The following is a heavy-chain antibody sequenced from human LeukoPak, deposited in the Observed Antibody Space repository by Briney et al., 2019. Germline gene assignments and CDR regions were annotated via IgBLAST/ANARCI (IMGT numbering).Heavy chain of an antibody. Sequence: SETLSLTCTVSGGSISYYYRTWIRQSPGKGLEWIGQIYYTGSTSYNPSLGRRVTISLDTSRIQFSLILTSVTAADTAVYYCARGGTYNDILSFDPWGQGTLVTVSS. CDR3: ARGGTYNDILSFDP. D-gene: IGHD3-9*01. V-gene: IGHV4-59*01. CDR2: IYYTGST. CDR1: GGSISYYY. J-gene: IGHJ5*02.